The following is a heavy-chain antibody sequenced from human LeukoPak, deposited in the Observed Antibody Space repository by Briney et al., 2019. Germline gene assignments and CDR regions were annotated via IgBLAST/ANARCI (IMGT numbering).Heavy chain of an antibody. CDR3: ARLLYSSGWHNWFDP. CDR1: GGTFSSYA. J-gene: IGHJ5*02. CDR2: IIPILGIA. Sequence: ASVKVSCKASGGTFSSYAISWVRQAPGQGLEWMGRIIPILGIANYAQKFQGRVTITADKSTSTAYMELSSLRSEDTAVYYCARLLYSSGWHNWFDPWGQGTLVTVSS. V-gene: IGHV1-69*04. D-gene: IGHD6-19*01.